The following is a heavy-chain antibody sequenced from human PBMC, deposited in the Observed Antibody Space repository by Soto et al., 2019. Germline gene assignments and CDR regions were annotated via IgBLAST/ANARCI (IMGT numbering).Heavy chain of an antibody. J-gene: IGHJ4*02. CDR3: ASSGGASRTRYYFDY. CDR2: IIPIFGTA. Sequence: SVKVSCKASGGTFSSYAISWVRQAPGQGLEWMGGIIPIFGTANYAQKFQGRVTITADESTSTAYMELSSLRSEDTAVYYCASSGGASRTRYYFDYWGQGTLVTVSS. CDR1: GGTFSSYA. V-gene: IGHV1-69*13. D-gene: IGHD3-10*01.